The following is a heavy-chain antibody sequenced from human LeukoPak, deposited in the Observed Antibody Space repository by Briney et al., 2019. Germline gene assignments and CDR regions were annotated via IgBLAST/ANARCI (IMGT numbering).Heavy chain of an antibody. CDR1: GGSISGDSYY. Sequence: PSETPSLTCTVSGGSISGDSYYWGWIRQPPGKGLEWIGSIYYSGSTYYNPSLKSRVTISVDTSKIQFSLKLSSVTAADTAVYYCASPVLSDYWGQGTLVTVSS. CDR3: ASPVLSDY. V-gene: IGHV4-39*01. J-gene: IGHJ4*02. D-gene: IGHD2-8*02. CDR2: IYYSGST.